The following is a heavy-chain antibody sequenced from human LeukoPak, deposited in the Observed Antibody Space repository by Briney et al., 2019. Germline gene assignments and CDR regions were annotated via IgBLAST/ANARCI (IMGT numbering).Heavy chain of an antibody. CDR2: IYHSGST. J-gene: IGHJ4*02. CDR1: GGSISSSNW. CDR3: AMTYYDILTGSYYFDY. V-gene: IGHV4-4*02. D-gene: IGHD3-9*01. Sequence: PSETLSLTCAVSGGSISSSNWWSWVRQPPGKGLEWIGEIYHSGSTNYNPSLKSRVTISVDKSKNQFSLKLSSVTAADTAVFYRAMTYYDILTGSYYFDYWGQGTLVTVSS.